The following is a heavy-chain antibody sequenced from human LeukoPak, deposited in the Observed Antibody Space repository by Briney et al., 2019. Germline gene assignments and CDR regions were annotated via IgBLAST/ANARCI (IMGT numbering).Heavy chain of an antibody. J-gene: IGHJ4*02. CDR2: IYYSGST. D-gene: IGHD3-22*01. Sequence: SETLSLTCTVSGGSINSSIYHWGWIRQPPGKGLEWIGNIYYSGSTYYNPSLKSRVTISVDTSKNQLSLKLSSVTAADTAVYYCARESYYYDSSGYYYNYFDYWGQGTLVTVSS. CDR3: ARESYYYDSSGYYYNYFDY. V-gene: IGHV4-39*07. CDR1: GGSINSSIYH.